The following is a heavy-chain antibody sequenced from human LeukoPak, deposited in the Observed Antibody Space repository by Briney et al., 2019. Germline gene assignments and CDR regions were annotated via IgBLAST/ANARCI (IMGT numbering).Heavy chain of an antibody. CDR1: GFTFGGYS. Sequence: GGSLRLSCAASGFTFGGYSMNWVRQAPGKGLEWVSYISPSGTVIYYGDSVKGRFTISRDNAKKSLYLQMNSLRAEDTAVYYCARDYNCWGQGTLVTVSS. D-gene: IGHD3-10*01. V-gene: IGHV3-48*04. J-gene: IGHJ4*02. CDR3: ARDYNC. CDR2: ISPSGTVI.